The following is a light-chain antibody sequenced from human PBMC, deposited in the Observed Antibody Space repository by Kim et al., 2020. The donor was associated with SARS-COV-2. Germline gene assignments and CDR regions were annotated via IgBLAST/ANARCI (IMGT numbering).Light chain of an antibody. CDR2: ATS. J-gene: IGKJ4*01. CDR3: HQYGNSPLT. Sequence: SPGESATLSCRASQSVNSIYLAWYQQKPGQTPRLLIYATSNRATGIPDRFSGSGSGTDFTLTISRLEPEDFAVYYCHQYGNSPLTFGGGTKVDIK. V-gene: IGKV3-20*01. CDR1: QSVNSIY.